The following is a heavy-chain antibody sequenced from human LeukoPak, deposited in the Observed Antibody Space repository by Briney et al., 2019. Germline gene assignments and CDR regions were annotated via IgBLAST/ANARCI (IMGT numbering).Heavy chain of an antibody. CDR3: ANQPSIAASSDTDF. CDR2: ISGSGRST. CDR1: GLTFSRYA. Sequence: GGSLRLSCAASGLTFSRYALSWVRQAPGRGLEWVSAISGSGRSTYYAGSVKGRFTISRDNSNNTLYLQMTNLRVDDTAVYFCANQPSIAASSDTDFWGQGTLVSVSS. J-gene: IGHJ4*02. V-gene: IGHV3-23*01. D-gene: IGHD6-6*01.